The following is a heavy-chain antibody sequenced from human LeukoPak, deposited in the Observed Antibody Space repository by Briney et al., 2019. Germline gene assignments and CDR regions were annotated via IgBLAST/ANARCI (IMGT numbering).Heavy chain of an antibody. CDR2: IRYDGSNK. Sequence: GGSLRLSCAASGFTFSSYGMHWVRQAPGKGLEWVAFIRYDGSNKYYADSVKGRFTISRDNSKNTLYLQMNSLRAEDTAVYYCAKTPRIVGATWAFDYWGQGTLVTVSS. D-gene: IGHD1-26*01. CDR3: AKTPRIVGATWAFDY. J-gene: IGHJ4*02. V-gene: IGHV3-30*02. CDR1: GFTFSSYG.